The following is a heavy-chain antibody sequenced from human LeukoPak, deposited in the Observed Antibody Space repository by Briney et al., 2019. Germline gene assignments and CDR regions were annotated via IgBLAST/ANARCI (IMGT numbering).Heavy chain of an antibody. CDR1: GYTFNDYD. CDR3: ARVVMKAFYYYYMDV. D-gene: IGHD2-21*01. J-gene: IGHJ6*03. CDR2: QNPTSGDT. V-gene: IGHV1-8*01. Sequence: ASVEVSFKASGYTFNDYDVDWVRQAPGQGLEWMGWQNPTSGDTGYAQKFQGRVNMTRRMSKNTAYMELSRLRSEDTAVYFCARVVMKAFYYYYMDVWGKGTTISISS.